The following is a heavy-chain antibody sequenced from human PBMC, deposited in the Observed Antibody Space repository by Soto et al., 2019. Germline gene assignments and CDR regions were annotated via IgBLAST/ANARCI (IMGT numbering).Heavy chain of an antibody. J-gene: IGHJ4*02. V-gene: IGHV1-46*01. Sequence: ASVKASSKASGYTFSNYYIHWVRQAPGQGPEWMGLINPSDGTTNYAQKFQGRVTMTRDTSTSTVYMQVSSLRSEDTAMYYCARDRLTAGPFDYWGQGTLVTVSS. CDR3: ARDRLTAGPFDY. D-gene: IGHD7-27*01. CDR1: GYTFSNYY. CDR2: INPSDGTT.